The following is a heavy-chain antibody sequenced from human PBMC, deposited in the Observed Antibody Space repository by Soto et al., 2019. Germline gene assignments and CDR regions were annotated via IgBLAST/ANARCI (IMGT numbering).Heavy chain of an antibody. CDR2: IVPIFNTS. D-gene: IGHD5-12*01. V-gene: IGHV1-69*01. J-gene: IGHJ4*02. CDR1: GGTFSTYP. Sequence: QVQLVQSGAEVKKPGSSVKVSCKASGGTFSTYPITWVRQAPGQGLEWVGVIVPIFNTSTYARKFRGRVTITADDSTTTAFMELSSLRSDDTVVYYCARSWLQSYYFDYWGQGTLVTVSS. CDR3: ARSWLQSYYFDY.